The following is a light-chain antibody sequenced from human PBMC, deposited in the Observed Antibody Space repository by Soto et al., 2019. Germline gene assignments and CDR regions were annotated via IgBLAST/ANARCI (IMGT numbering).Light chain of an antibody. CDR2: SNN. Sequence: QSVLTQPPSASGTPGQRITISCSGSSSNIGSHTVNWHQQVPGTAPKLLIYSNNERPSGVPDRFSGSKSGTSASLAIGGLQSGDEADYSCAAWDDSLNGVIFGGGTKLTVL. V-gene: IGLV1-44*01. CDR3: AAWDDSLNGVI. CDR1: SSNIGSHT. J-gene: IGLJ2*01.